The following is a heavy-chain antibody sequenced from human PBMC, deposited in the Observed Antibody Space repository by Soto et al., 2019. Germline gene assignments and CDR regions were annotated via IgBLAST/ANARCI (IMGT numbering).Heavy chain of an antibody. J-gene: IGHJ3*02. V-gene: IGHV3-53*04. D-gene: IGHD3-9*01. CDR3: ARDLMYYYILTGYAAFDI. Sequence: EVQLVESGGGLVQPGGSLRLSCAASGFTVSSNYMSWVRQAPGKGLECVSIIYTSGTTYYADSVKGRFTVSRHNSKNTRFLQMNSLRAEDTAVYYCARDLMYYYILTGYAAFDIWGQGTLVTVSS. CDR1: GFTVSSNY. CDR2: IYTSGTT.